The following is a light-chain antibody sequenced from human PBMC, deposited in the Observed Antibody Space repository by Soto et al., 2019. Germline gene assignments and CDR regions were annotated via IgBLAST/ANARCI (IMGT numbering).Light chain of an antibody. J-gene: IGLJ7*01. CDR1: SSNIGSNT. CDR2: SDN. Sequence: QSVLTQPPSASGTPGQWVTISCSGSSSNIGSNTVNWYQQLPGTAPNLLIYSDNQRPSGVPDRFSGSKSGTSASLAISGLQSEDEADYYCAAWADSLNGAVFGGGTQLTVL. CDR3: AAWADSLNGAV. V-gene: IGLV1-44*01.